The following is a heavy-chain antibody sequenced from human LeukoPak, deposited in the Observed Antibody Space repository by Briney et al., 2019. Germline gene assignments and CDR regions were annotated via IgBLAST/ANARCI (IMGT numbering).Heavy chain of an antibody. D-gene: IGHD5-12*01. CDR2: VYSGGGT. V-gene: IGHV3-53*01. J-gene: IGHJ4*02. Sequence: GGSLTHSCAASGVTVSSNYMSWVRQAPGKGLEWVSVVYSGGGTYYADSVKGRFTISRANSNTTLYRQMNSLRAGDTAVYYGAIGGYDLDYWGQGTLVTVSS. CDR3: AIGGYDLDY. CDR1: GVTVSSNY.